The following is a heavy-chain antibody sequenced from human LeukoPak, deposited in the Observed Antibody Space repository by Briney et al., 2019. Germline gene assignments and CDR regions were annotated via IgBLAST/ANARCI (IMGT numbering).Heavy chain of an antibody. CDR1: GGSISSYY. J-gene: IGHJ4*02. Sequence: SDTLSLTCTVSGGSISSYYWSWIRQPAGKGLECIGRIYTSGSTNYNPSLKSRVTMSVDTSKNQFSLKLSSVTAADTAVYYCAREGGIVATIEFGTSFDYWGQRTLVTVSS. D-gene: IGHD5-12*01. V-gene: IGHV4-4*07. CDR2: IYTSGST. CDR3: AREGGIVATIEFGTSFDY.